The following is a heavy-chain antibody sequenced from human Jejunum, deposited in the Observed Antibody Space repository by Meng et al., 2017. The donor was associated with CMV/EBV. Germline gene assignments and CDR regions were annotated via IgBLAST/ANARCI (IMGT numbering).Heavy chain of an antibody. CDR2: IEHDGSNK. CDR1: GFTFSNYG. V-gene: IGHV3-30*02. D-gene: IGHD1-26*01. CDR3: AKDVGY. Sequence: LVGVGGGVVQPGGSLSLSCAASGFTFSNYGIHWVRQAPGKGLEWVAFIEHDGSNKYYADSVKGRFTISRDNSKNTLYLQMNSLRVEDTAVYYCAKDVGYWGQGTLVTVSS. J-gene: IGHJ4*02.